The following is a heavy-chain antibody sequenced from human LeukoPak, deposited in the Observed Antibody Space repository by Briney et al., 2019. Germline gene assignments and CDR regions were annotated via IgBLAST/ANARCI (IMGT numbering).Heavy chain of an antibody. V-gene: IGHV4-34*01. CDR1: GGSFSGYY. CDR2: INHSGST. D-gene: IGHD3-16*02. J-gene: IGHJ4*02. CDR3: ARVVKAWSTRDFDY. Sequence: SETLSLTSAVYGGSFSGYYWSWIRQPPGKGLEWIGEINHSGSTNYNPSLKSRVTISVDTSKNQFSLKLSSVTAADTAVYYCARVVKAWSTRDFDYWGQGTLVTVSS.